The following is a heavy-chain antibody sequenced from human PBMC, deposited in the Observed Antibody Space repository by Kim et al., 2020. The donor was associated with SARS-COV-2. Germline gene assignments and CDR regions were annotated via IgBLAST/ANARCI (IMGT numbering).Heavy chain of an antibody. CDR3: ALSSSWSANKGFDWYFDL. CDR2: ISGDGGST. CDR1: GFTFDDYA. J-gene: IGHJ2*01. V-gene: IGHV3-43*02. Sequence: GGSLRLSCAASGFTFDDYAMHWVRQAPGKGLEWVSLISGDGGSTYYADSVKGRFTISRDNSKNSLYLQMNSLRTEDTALYYCALSSSWSANKGFDWYFDLWGRGTLVTVSS. D-gene: IGHD6-13*01.